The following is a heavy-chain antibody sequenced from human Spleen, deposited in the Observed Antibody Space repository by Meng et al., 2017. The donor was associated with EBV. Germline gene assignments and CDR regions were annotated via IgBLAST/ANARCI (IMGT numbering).Heavy chain of an antibody. Sequence: QVQLVQAGADVTKPGASANVSRKTSGDTFTDYYIHWVRQAPGQGLEWMGWINDRTGGTNYGQKFQGRVAMTRDTSINTAYMELRSLTADDTAVYYCARAGAPGTTFHTGYWGQGALGTVAS. D-gene: IGHD1-1*01. CDR1: GDTFTDYY. CDR2: INDRTGGT. CDR3: ARAGAPGTTFHTGY. J-gene: IGHJ4*02. V-gene: IGHV1-2*02.